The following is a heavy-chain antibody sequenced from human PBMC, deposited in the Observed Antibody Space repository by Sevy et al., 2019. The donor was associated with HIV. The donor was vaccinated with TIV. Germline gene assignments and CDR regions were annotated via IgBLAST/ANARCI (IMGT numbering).Heavy chain of an antibody. CDR2: FDSEDGET. V-gene: IGHV1-24*01. CDR1: GKTLSQLS. J-gene: IGHJ4*02. D-gene: IGHD3-22*01. CDR3: ATTQDYYESSGSPFDY. Sequence: ASVKVSCKVSGKTLSQLSMHWVRQAPGKGLEWLGTFDSEDGETRYAQKLQGRVTMTEDTSTDTAYMELRSLRSEDTALYYCATTQDYYESSGSPFDYWGQGTLVTVSS.